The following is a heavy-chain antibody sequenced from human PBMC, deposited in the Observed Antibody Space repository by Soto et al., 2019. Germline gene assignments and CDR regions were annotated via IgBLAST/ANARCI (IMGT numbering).Heavy chain of an antibody. CDR2: ISSDGSDK. CDR3: AKGSDVARQELDY. Sequence: QVQLVESGGGVVQPGRSLRLSCAASGLTFSNFGMHWVRQAPGKGLEWVAVISSDGSDKYYSDSVKGRFTISRDNSKNTLFLQMNSLRVEDTAVYYCAKGSDVARQELDYWGQGTLVTVSS. J-gene: IGHJ4*02. V-gene: IGHV3-30*18. CDR1: GLTFSNFG. D-gene: IGHD3-16*01.